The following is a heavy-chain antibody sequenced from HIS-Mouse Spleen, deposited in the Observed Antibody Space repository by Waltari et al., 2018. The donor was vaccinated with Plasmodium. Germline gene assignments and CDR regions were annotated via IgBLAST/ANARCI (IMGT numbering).Heavy chain of an antibody. V-gene: IGHV3-30-3*01. D-gene: IGHD2-15*01. CDR3: ARDRRLAFDY. Sequence: QVQLVESGGGVVQPGRSLRLPWAASGFTLSNYAMHWVRQAPGKGLEWVAVISYDGNNKYYADSVKGRFTISRDNSKNTLYLQMNSLRAEDTAVYYCARDRRLAFDYWGQGTLVTVSS. J-gene: IGHJ4*02. CDR1: GFTLSNYA. CDR2: ISYDGNNK.